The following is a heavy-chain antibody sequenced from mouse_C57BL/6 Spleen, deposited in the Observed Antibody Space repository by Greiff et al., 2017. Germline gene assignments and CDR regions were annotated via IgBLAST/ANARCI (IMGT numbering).Heavy chain of an antibody. CDR1: GFNFNDYY. J-gene: IGHJ3*01. CDR3: TTFGSAQAKAWCAY. CDR2: IDPDDGDT. Sequence: VQLKQPGAELVRPGASVKLSCTASGFNFNDYYMHWVKQRPEQGLEWIGRIDPDDGDTDYDPKFQGKATMTADTSSNTAYLQLSSLTSEDTAVYYGTTFGSAQAKAWCAYWGQGTLVTVSA. D-gene: IGHD3-2*02. V-gene: IGHV14-1*01.